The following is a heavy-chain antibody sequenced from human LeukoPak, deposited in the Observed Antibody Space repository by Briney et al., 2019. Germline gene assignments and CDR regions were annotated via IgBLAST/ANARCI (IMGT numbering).Heavy chain of an antibody. J-gene: IGHJ3*02. CDR2: ISSSSSYI. CDR1: GFTFSSYS. D-gene: IGHD3/OR15-3a*01. CDR3: ARDQEARDWFRPGVAFDI. V-gene: IGHV3-21*01. Sequence: GGSLRLSCAASGFTFSSYSMNWVRQAPGKGLEWVSSISSSSSYIYYADSVKGRFTISRDNAKNSLYLQMNSLRAEDTAVYYCARDQEARDWFRPGVAFDIWGQGTMVTVSS.